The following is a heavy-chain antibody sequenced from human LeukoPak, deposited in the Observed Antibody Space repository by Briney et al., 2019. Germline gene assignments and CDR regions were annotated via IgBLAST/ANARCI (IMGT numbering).Heavy chain of an antibody. CDR3: ARGIGLGNYYNPSDY. J-gene: IGHJ4*02. CDR1: GYTFSGYY. Sequence: ASVKVSCKASGYTFSGYYMHWVRQAPGQGLEWMGWINPNSGGTNYAQKFQGRVTMTRDTSISTAYMELSRLRSDDTAVYYCARGIGLGNYYNPSDYWGQGTLVAVSS. D-gene: IGHD3-10*01. CDR2: INPNSGGT. V-gene: IGHV1-2*02.